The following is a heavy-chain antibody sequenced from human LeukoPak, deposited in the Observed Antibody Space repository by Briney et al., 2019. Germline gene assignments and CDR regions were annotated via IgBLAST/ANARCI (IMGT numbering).Heavy chain of an antibody. CDR1: GYTFTGYY. CDR2: INPSGGST. V-gene: IGHV1-46*01. Sequence: GASVKVSCKASGYTFTGYYMHWVRQAPGQGLEWMGIINPSGGSTSYAQKFQGRVTMTRDTSISTAYMELNSLTSDDTAVYFCARDRVGVGGNGWENWGQGTLVTVSS. D-gene: IGHD6-19*01. J-gene: IGHJ4*02. CDR3: ARDRVGVGGNGWEN.